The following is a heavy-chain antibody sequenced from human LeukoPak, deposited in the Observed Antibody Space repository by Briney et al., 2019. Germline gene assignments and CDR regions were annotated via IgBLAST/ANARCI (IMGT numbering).Heavy chain of an antibody. CDR2: IYNSEST. CDR3: AKIRERTGTTFDS. Sequence: PSEALSLTCTVSGASISGYYWSWIRQPPGKGLEWIGYIYNSESTNYNPSLKSRVTISGDTSRNQVSLKLRSVTAADTAVYYCAKIRERTGTTFDSWGQGTLVTVSS. D-gene: IGHD1-1*01. V-gene: IGHV4-59*08. CDR1: GASISGYY. J-gene: IGHJ4*02.